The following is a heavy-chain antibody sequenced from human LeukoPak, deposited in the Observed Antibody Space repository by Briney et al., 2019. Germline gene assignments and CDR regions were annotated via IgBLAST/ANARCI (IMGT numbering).Heavy chain of an antibody. V-gene: IGHV3-48*03. Sequence: GGSLRLSCAASGFTFSSYEMNWVRQAPGKGLEWVSYISSSGSTIYYADSVKGRFTISRDNAKNSLYLQMNSLRAEDTAVYYCAKGGRTIFGVVTGHYYYMDVWGKGTTVTVSS. CDR2: ISSSGSTI. D-gene: IGHD3-3*01. J-gene: IGHJ6*03. CDR3: AKGGRTIFGVVTGHYYYMDV. CDR1: GFTFSSYE.